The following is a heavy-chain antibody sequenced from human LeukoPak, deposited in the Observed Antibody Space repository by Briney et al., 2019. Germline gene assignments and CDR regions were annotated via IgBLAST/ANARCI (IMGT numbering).Heavy chain of an antibody. J-gene: IGHJ6*02. CDR3: ARERTSHLLDYYYYGMDV. D-gene: IGHD1-14*01. Sequence: SVKVSCKASGGTFSSYAISWVRQAPGQGLEWMGRIIPIFGIANYAQKFQGRVTITADKSTSTAYMELSSLRSEDTAVYYCARERTSHLLDYYYYGMDVWGQGTTVTVSS. V-gene: IGHV1-69*04. CDR2: IIPIFGIA. CDR1: GGTFSSYA.